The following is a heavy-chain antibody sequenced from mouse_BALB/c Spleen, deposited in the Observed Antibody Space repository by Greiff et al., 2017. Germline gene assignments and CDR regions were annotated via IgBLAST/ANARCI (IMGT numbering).Heavy chain of an antibody. D-gene: IGHD2-4*01. CDR2: IDPSDSET. Sequence: QVQLQQSGPQLVRPGASVKISCKASGYSFTSYWMHWVKQRPGQGLEWIGMIDPSDSETRLNQKFKDKATLTVDKSSSTAYMQLSSPTSEDSAVYYCTRFDDYDEGYAMDYWGQGTSVTVSS. V-gene: IGHV1S127*01. J-gene: IGHJ4*01. CDR3: TRFDDYDEGYAMDY. CDR1: GYSFTSYW.